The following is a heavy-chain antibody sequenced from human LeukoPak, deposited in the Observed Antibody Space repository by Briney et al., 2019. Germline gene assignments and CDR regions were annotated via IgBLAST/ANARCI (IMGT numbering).Heavy chain of an antibody. CDR3: ARDQDWNDRGGLDY. V-gene: IGHV3-48*03. CDR2: ISSSGSTI. CDR1: GFTFSSYE. J-gene: IGHJ4*02. Sequence: GGSLRLSCAASGFTFSSYEMNWVRQAPGKGLEWVSYISSSGSTIYYADSVKGRFTISRDNAKNSLYLQMNSLKAEDMAVYYCARDQDWNDRGGLDYWGQGTLVTVSS. D-gene: IGHD1-1*01.